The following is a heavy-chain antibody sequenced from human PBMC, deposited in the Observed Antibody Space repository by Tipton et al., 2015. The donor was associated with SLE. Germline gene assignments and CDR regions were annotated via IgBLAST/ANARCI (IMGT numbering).Heavy chain of an antibody. V-gene: IGHV4-59*01. CDR3: ARGGHYARFGP. CDR2: IYYSGST. J-gene: IGHJ5*02. Sequence: TLSLTCNVSGGSMSSYYWSWIRQPPSKGLEWIGYIYYSGSTNYGSSFKSRVSMSLDMSKNHFSLKVNSVTAADTAVYYCARGGHYARFGPWGQGFLVTASS. CDR1: GGSMSSYY. D-gene: IGHD3-3*01.